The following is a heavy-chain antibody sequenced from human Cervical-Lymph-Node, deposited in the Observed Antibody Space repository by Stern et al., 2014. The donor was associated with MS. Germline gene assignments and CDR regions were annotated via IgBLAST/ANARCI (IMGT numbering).Heavy chain of an antibody. V-gene: IGHV5-51*01. CDR2: IYPGDSDT. CDR3: ARLIEGAFDI. CDR1: GYDFTTSW. Sequence: EVQLVESGAVVKKPGESLKISCKGSGYDFTTSWIGWVRQMPGKGLEWMGIIYPGDSDTRYSPSFQGQVTISARKSIRNAYLQWSSLKASDTAMYYCARLIEGAFDIWGQGTMVTVSS. D-gene: IGHD3-22*01. J-gene: IGHJ3*02.